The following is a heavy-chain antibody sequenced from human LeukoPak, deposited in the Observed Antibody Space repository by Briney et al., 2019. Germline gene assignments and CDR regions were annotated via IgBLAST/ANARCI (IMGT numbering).Heavy chain of an antibody. V-gene: IGHV1-46*01. Sequence: ASVTVSCKASGYTFTSYAMNWVRQAPGQGLEWMGLINPTGGSTGYAQKFQGRVTMTRDMSTSTDYMELSSLRSEDTAIYYCARDNSVGDNAWWFDPWGQGTLVTVSS. D-gene: IGHD1-26*01. CDR1: GYTFTSYA. CDR3: ARDNSVGDNAWWFDP. J-gene: IGHJ5*02. CDR2: INPTGGST.